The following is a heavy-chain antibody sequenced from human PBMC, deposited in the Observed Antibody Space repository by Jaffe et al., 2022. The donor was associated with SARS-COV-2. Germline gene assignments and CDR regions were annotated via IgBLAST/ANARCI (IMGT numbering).Heavy chain of an antibody. J-gene: IGHJ2*01. D-gene: IGHD2-8*01. CDR3: ARIGGAYVGVGKGKSESWYFDL. V-gene: IGHV4-31*03. CDR2: IYYSGST. CDR1: GGSISSGGYY. Sequence: QVQLQESGPGLVKPSQTLSLTCTVSGGSISSGGYYWSWIRQHPGKGLEWIGYIYYSGSTYYNPSLKSRVTISVDTSKNQFSLKLSSVTAADTAVYYCARIGGAYVGVGKGKSESWYFDLWGRGTLVTVSS.